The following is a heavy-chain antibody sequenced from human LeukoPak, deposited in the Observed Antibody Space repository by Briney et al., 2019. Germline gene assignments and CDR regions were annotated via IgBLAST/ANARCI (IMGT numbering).Heavy chain of an antibody. J-gene: IGHJ4*02. CDR3: AKDLYGDYVGDY. V-gene: IGHV3-53*01. Sequence: PGGSLRLSCAASGFTVSSNYMSWVRQAPGKGLEWVSVIYSGGSTYYADSVKGRFTISRDNSKNTLYLQMNSLRAEDTAVYYCAKDLYGDYVGDYWGQGTLVTVSS. CDR1: GFTVSSNY. D-gene: IGHD4-17*01. CDR2: IYSGGST.